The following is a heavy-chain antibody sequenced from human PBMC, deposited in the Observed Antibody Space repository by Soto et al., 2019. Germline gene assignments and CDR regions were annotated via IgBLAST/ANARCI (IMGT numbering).Heavy chain of an antibody. CDR2: ISWNSGSI. D-gene: IGHD6-13*01. CDR1: GFTFDDYA. CDR3: ASLQGGSSSWYPYYYYGMDV. V-gene: IGHV3-9*01. J-gene: IGHJ6*02. Sequence: QPGGSLRLSCAASGFTFDDYAMHWVRQAPGKGLEWVSGISWNSGSIGYADSVKGRFTISRDNAKNSLYLQMNSLRAEDTALYYCASLQGGSSSWYPYYYYGMDVWGQGTTVTVSS.